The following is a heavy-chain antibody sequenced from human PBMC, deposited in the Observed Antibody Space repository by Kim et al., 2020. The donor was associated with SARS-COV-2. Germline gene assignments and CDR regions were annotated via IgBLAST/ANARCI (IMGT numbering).Heavy chain of an antibody. Sequence: ASVKVSCKASGYTFTGYYMHWVRQAPGQGLEWMGRINPNSGGTNYAQKFQGRVTMTRDTSISTAYMELSRLRSDDTAVYYCASSSGLDSRGTWFDPWGQGTLVTVSS. V-gene: IGHV1-2*06. D-gene: IGHD3-10*01. CDR2: INPNSGGT. CDR1: GYTFTGYY. CDR3: ASSSGLDSRGTWFDP. J-gene: IGHJ5*02.